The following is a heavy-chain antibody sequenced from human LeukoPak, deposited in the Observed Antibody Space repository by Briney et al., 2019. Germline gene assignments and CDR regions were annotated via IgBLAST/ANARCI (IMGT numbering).Heavy chain of an antibody. D-gene: IGHD2-2*01. V-gene: IGHV4-59*01. Sequence: SETLSLTCTVSGASIRSYYWSWIRQPPGRGLEWIGYMYNSGSTYYNPSLKSRVTISGDTSKNQFSLKLTSATAADTAVYYCARLGGPAAVDYWGQGTLVTVSS. J-gene: IGHJ4*02. CDR2: MYNSGST. CDR1: GASIRSYY. CDR3: ARLGGPAAVDY.